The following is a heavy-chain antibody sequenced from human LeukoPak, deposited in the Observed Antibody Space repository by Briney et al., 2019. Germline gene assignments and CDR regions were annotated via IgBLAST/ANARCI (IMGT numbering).Heavy chain of an antibody. J-gene: IGHJ4*02. CDR3: TTENWGRGDY. Sequence: PGGSLRLSCAASGFTFSSYSMNWVRQAPGKGLEWVSSISSSSSYIYYADSVKGRFTISRDNAKNSLYLQMNSLRAEDTAVYYCTTENWGRGDYWGQGTLITVSS. CDR1: GFTFSSYS. V-gene: IGHV3-21*01. D-gene: IGHD3-16*01. CDR2: ISSSSSYI.